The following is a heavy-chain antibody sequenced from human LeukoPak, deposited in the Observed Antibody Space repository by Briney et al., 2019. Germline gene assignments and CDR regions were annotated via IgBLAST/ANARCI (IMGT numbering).Heavy chain of an antibody. J-gene: IGHJ4*02. CDR2: ITPLFRTP. CDR3: ARGWLGETSVVTPYNF. Sequence: SVKVSCKASGGTFRTTTLNWVRQAPGQGLEWIGGITPLFRTPNYAQKFQGRVSITAVESMTTVYMEMSRLRLEDTAVYYCARGWLGETSVVTPYNFWGQGTLVFVSS. V-gene: IGHV1-69*13. CDR1: GGTFRTTT. D-gene: IGHD2-21*02.